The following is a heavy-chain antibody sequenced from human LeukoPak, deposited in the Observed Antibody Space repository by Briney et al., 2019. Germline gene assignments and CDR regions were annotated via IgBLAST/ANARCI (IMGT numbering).Heavy chain of an antibody. CDR2: IYYSGST. CDR1: GGSVSSGSYY. V-gene: IGHV4-61*01. D-gene: IGHD5-12*01. Sequence: SETLSLTCTVSGGSVSSGSYYWSWIRQPPGKGLEWIGYIYYSGSTNYNPSLKSRVTISVDTSKNQFSLKLSSVTAADTAVYYCARGGGYASPIGHWGQGALVTVSS. CDR3: ARGGGYASPIGH. J-gene: IGHJ4*02.